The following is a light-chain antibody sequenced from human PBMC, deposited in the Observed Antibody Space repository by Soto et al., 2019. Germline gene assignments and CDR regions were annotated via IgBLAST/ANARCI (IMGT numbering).Light chain of an antibody. CDR1: QSVSSY. Sequence: EILLTQSPSTLSLSPGERATLSCRASQSVSSYLAWYQQKPGQAPRLLIYDASNRATGIPARLSGSGSGTDFTLTISSLEPEDSAVYYCQQRSNWPSFGQGTRLEIK. V-gene: IGKV3-11*01. J-gene: IGKJ5*01. CDR3: QQRSNWPS. CDR2: DAS.